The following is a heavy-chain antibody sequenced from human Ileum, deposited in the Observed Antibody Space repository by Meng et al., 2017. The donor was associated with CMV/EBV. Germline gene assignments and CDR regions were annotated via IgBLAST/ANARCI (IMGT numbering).Heavy chain of an antibody. V-gene: IGHV1-2*02. D-gene: IGHD3-22*01. J-gene: IGHJ4*02. CDR2: INPNSGGT. Sequence: ASVKVSCKASGYTFTGYYMHWVRQAPGQGLEWMGWINPNSGGTNYAQKFQGRVTMTRDTSISTAYMELSRLRSDDTAVYYCARHLAIDTYYFDYWGQGTLVTVPQ. CDR1: GYTFTGYY. CDR3: ARHLAIDTYYFDY.